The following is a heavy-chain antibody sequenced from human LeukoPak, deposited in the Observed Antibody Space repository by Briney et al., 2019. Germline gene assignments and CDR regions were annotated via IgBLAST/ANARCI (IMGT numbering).Heavy chain of an antibody. V-gene: IGHV1-2*02. CDR3: AREYYDSSGYYSYYFDY. Sequence: GASVKVSCKASGYTFTGYYMHWVRQAPGQGFEWMGWISPNSGGTNYAQNFQGRVTMARDTSISTAYMELSRLRSDDTAVYYCAREYYDSSGYYSYYFDYWGQGTLVTVSS. J-gene: IGHJ4*02. D-gene: IGHD3-22*01. CDR1: GYTFTGYY. CDR2: ISPNSGGT.